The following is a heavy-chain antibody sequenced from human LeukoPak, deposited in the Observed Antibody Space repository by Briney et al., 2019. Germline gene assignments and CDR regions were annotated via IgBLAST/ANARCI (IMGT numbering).Heavy chain of an antibody. CDR1: GGSISSYY. CDR3: ARSRLPGTRGYWFDP. Sequence: SETLSLTCAVSGGSISSYYWSWIRQPPGKGLEWIGYIYYSGSTNYNPSLKSRVTISVDTSKNQFSLKLSSVTAADTAVYYCARSRLPGTRGYWFDPWGQGTLVTVSS. D-gene: IGHD1-1*01. CDR2: IYYSGST. J-gene: IGHJ5*02. V-gene: IGHV4-59*01.